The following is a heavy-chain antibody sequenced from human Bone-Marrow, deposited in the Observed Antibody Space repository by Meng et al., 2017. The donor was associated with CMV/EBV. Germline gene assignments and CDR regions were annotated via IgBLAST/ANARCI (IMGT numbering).Heavy chain of an antibody. CDR2: ISSSSSYI. V-gene: IGHV3-21*01. D-gene: IGHD3-3*01. CDR3: ARDTRIRFLEWLSHYYGMDV. J-gene: IGHJ6*02. CDR1: GSTFSSYS. Sequence: GGSLRLSCAASGSTFSSYSMNWVRQAPGKGLEWVSSISSSSSYIYYADSVKGRFTISRDNAKNSLYLQMNSLRAEDTAVYYCARDTRIRFLEWLSHYYGMDVWGQGTTVTVSS.